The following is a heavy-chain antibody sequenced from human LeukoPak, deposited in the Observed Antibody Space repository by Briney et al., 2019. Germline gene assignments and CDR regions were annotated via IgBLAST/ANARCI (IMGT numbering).Heavy chain of an antibody. CDR2: IIPIFGTA. CDR1: GGTFSSYA. V-gene: IGHV1-69*05. J-gene: IGHJ4*02. CDR3: ARESQNCSSTSCPFDY. D-gene: IGHD2-2*01. Sequence: ASVKVSCKASGGTFSSYAISWVRQATGQGLEWMGGIIPIFGTANYAQKFQGRVTITTDESTSTAYMELSSLRSEDTAVYYCARESQNCSSTSCPFDYWGQGTLVTVSS.